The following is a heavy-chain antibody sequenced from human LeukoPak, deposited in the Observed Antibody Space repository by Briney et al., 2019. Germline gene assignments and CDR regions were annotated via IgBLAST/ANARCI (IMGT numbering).Heavy chain of an antibody. CDR3: ARGLAAAGTRGPY. CDR1: GFIFSSDS. V-gene: IGHV3-21*01. D-gene: IGHD6-13*01. J-gene: IGHJ4*02. Sequence: PGGSLRLSCATSGFIFSSDSMIWVRQAPGKGLEWVSSISSTGAYIYYADSLKGRFTISRDNAKYSLYLQMNSLRADDTAVYYCARGLAAAGTRGPYWGQGTLVTVSS. CDR2: ISSTGAYI.